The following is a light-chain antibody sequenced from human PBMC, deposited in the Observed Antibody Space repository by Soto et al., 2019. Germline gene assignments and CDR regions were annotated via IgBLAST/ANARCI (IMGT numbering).Light chain of an antibody. CDR1: QSLNNY. J-gene: IGKJ5*01. CDR2: DAS. CDR3: QQYYRSSIT. Sequence: DIPITPSTFTLSASVGNRVTLPFRASQSLNNYLAWYQQKPGKAPKLPIYDASTLERGVPSRFSGTGSGTEFTLTISSLQPDDFATYYCQQYYRSSITFGQGTRLEI. V-gene: IGKV1-5*01.